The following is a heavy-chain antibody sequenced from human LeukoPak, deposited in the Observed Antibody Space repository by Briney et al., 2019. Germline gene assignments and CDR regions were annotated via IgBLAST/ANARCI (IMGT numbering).Heavy chain of an antibody. CDR1: GYTFTEYY. CDR3: VRANPRGNYYDY. CDR2: INPDSGGT. J-gene: IGHJ4*02. V-gene: IGHV1-2*02. Sequence: ASVKVSCKASGYTFTEYYIQWVRLAPGQGLEWMGWINPDSGGTDYAEKFQGRVTMTRDTSISTAYMEFNRLKSDDTAVYYCVRANPRGNYYDYWGQGTLVTVSS.